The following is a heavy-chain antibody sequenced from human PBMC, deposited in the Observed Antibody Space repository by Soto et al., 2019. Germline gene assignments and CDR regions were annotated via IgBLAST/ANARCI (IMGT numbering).Heavy chain of an antibody. CDR3: ARDSSGYYSSLVYYGMDV. CDR2: INPNSGGT. V-gene: IGHV1-2*04. CDR1: GYTFTGYY. D-gene: IGHD3-22*01. J-gene: IGHJ6*02. Sequence: GASVKVSCKASGYTFTGYYMHWVRQAPGQGLEWMGWINPNSGGTNYAQKFQGWVTMTRDTSISTAYMELSRLRSDDTAVYYCARDSSGYYSSLVYYGMDVWGQGTTVTVSS.